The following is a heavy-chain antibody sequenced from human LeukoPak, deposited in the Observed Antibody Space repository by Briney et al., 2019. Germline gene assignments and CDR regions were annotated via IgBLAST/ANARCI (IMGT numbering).Heavy chain of an antibody. CDR3: VKGLVQTTMSYSVDY. Sequence: GGSLRLSCAASGFTFSSYAMHWVRQAPGKGLEWVAVISYDGSNKYYADSVKGRFTISRDNSKNTLYLQMNSLRAEDTAVYYCVKGLVQTTMSYSVDYWGQGALVTVSS. CDR1: GFTFSSYA. V-gene: IGHV3-30-3*01. J-gene: IGHJ4*02. CDR2: ISYDGSNK. D-gene: IGHD1-1*01.